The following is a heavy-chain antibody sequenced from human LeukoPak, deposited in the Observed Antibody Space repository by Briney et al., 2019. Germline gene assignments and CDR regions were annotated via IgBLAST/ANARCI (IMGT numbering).Heavy chain of an antibody. CDR3: ARERGYYGSGSYWYYMDV. CDR1: GFTFSSYA. CDR2: INWNGGST. V-gene: IGHV3-20*04. D-gene: IGHD3-10*01. Sequence: GGSLRLSCAASGFTFSSYAMSWVRQAPGKGLEWVSGINWNGGSTGYADSVKGRFTISRDNAKNSLYLQMNSLRAEDTALYYCARERGYYGSGSYWYYMDVWGKGTTVTVSS. J-gene: IGHJ6*03.